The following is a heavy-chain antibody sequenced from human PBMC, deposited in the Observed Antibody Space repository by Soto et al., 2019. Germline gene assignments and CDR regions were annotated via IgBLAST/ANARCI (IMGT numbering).Heavy chain of an antibody. V-gene: IGHV3-23*01. CDR3: AKGDLGYCISTSCYGYYYYGMDV. D-gene: IGHD2-2*01. Sequence: PGGSLRRSCAASGFTFSSYAMSWVRQAPGKGLEWVSAISGSGGSTYYADSVKGRFTISRDNSKNTLYLQMNSLRAEDTAVYYCAKGDLGYCISTSCYGYYYYGMDVWGQGTTVTVSS. J-gene: IGHJ6*02. CDR1: GFTFSSYA. CDR2: ISGSGGST.